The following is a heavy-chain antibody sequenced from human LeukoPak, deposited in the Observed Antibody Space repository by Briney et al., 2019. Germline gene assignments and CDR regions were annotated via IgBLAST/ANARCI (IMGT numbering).Heavy chain of an antibody. Sequence: SETLSLTCTVSGGSISSYFWSWIRQPPGKGLEWIAYIYFSGSTNYNPSLKSRVTISVDTFKNQFSLKLSSLTAADTAVYYCAQLGKKDYWGQGTLVTVSS. CDR3: AQLGKKDY. CDR2: IYFSGST. D-gene: IGHD7-27*01. J-gene: IGHJ4*02. CDR1: GGSISSYF. V-gene: IGHV4-59*08.